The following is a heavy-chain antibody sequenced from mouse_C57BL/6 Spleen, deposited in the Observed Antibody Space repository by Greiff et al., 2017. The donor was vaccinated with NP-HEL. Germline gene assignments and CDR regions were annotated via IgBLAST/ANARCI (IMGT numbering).Heavy chain of an antibody. J-gene: IGHJ2*01. CDR3: TTGGLPFDY. CDR2: IDPENGDT. V-gene: IGHV14-4*01. D-gene: IGHD5-5*01. CDR1: GFNIKDDY. Sequence: EVQRVESGAELVRPGASVKLSCTASGFNIKDDYMHWVKQRPEQGLEWIGWIDPENGDTEYASKFKGKATITADTSSNTAYLQLSSLTSEDTAVYYCTTGGLPFDYWGQGTTLTVSS.